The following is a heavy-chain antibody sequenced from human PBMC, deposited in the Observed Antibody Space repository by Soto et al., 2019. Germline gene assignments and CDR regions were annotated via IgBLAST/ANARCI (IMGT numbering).Heavy chain of an antibody. CDR3: VRSGNLRPYYNVADY. CDR1: GGSISGYY. D-gene: IGHD3-10*01. CDR2: IYYSGTT. Sequence: QVQLQESGPGLVKPSETLSLTCTVSGGSISGYYWSWIRQSPGKGLEWIGFIYYSGTTNYNPSLKSRVTISLDTSKNQFSLKMTSVTTADTAMYHCVRSGNLRPYYNVADYWGQGTMVTVSS. V-gene: IGHV4-59*01. J-gene: IGHJ4*02.